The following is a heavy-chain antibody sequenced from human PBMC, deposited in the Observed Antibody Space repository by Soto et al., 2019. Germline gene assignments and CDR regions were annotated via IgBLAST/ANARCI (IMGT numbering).Heavy chain of an antibody. Sequence: QLQLQESGPGLVKPSETLSLTCTVSGGSISSSSYYWGWIRQPPGKGLEWIGSIYYSGSTYYNPSLKSRVTISVDTSKNQFSLKLSSVTAADTAVYYCARRAPYYYGSGSYYNNLYFDYWGQGTLVTVSS. CDR1: GGSISSSSYY. CDR2: IYYSGST. D-gene: IGHD3-10*01. CDR3: ARRAPYYYGSGSYYNNLYFDY. J-gene: IGHJ4*02. V-gene: IGHV4-39*01.